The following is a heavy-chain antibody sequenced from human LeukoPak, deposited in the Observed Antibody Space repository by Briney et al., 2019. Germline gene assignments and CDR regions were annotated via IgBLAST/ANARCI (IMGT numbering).Heavy chain of an antibody. Sequence: ASLRLSCTASGFTLRAYAIRSVRQAPGKGPEWVSAIRGGGGSALYADSVKGRFTISRDNSNYKLFLQMNSLRAEDTAVYYCARGPNGDDIGAFDMWGPGTMVTVSS. CDR3: ARGPNGDDIGAFDM. D-gene: IGHD4-17*01. CDR1: GFTLRAYA. J-gene: IGHJ3*02. V-gene: IGHV3-23*01. CDR2: IRGGGGSA.